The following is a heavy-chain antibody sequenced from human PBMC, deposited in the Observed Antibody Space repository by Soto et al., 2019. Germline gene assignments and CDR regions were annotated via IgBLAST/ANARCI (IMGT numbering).Heavy chain of an antibody. CDR1: GASITSSSYF. CDR3: ARMSRTVNY. D-gene: IGHD4-17*01. J-gene: IGHJ4*02. CDR2: TYYNGRT. Sequence: QVQLQESGPGLVKPSQTLSLTCTVSGASITSSSYFWSWIRQSPGRGLEYIGYTYYNGRTNYNPSLQSRVTISVDTSTSKFSLNLTSVTAGDTAVYYCARMSRTVNYWGQGVLVTVSS. V-gene: IGHV4-61*01.